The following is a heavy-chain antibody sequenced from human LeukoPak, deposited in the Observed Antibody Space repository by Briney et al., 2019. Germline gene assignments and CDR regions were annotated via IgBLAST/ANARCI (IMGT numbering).Heavy chain of an antibody. CDR2: INPKSGGT. D-gene: IGHD1-14*01. Sequence: ASVKVSCKASGYTFSGYYMHWVRQAPGQGLEWMGWINPKSGGTNEARKFHDRVTMTRDTSIRTAYMEVSRLRSDDTAVYYCARGYHFLYYMDVWGKGTTVTISS. CDR1: GYTFSGYY. CDR3: ARGYHFLYYMDV. V-gene: IGHV1-2*02. J-gene: IGHJ6*03.